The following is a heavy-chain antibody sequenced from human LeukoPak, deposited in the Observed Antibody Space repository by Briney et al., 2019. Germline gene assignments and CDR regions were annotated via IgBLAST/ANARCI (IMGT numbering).Heavy chain of an antibody. J-gene: IGHJ5*02. V-gene: IGHV3-73*01. CDR2: IRSKANSYAT. Sequence: GGSLRLSCAASGFTFSGSGMHWVRQPSGKGLEWVGLIRSKANSYATAYAASVKGRFTISRDDSKNTAYLQMNSLKTEDTAVYYCTPSFTQWELLRSWGQGTLVTVSS. D-gene: IGHD1-26*01. CDR1: GFTFSGSG. CDR3: TPSFTQWELLRS.